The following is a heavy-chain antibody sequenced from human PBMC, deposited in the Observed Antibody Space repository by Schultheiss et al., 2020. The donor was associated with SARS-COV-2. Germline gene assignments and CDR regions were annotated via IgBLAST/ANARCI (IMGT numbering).Heavy chain of an antibody. J-gene: IGHJ4*02. CDR3: ARGRVVGATINYFDY. V-gene: IGHV4-34*01. Sequence: SETLSLTCAVYGGSFSGYYWSWIRQPPGKGLEWIGEINHSGSTNYNPSLKSRVTISVDRSKNQFSLKLSSVTAADTAVYYCARGRVVGATINYFDYWGQGTLVTVSS. CDR1: GGSFSGYY. CDR2: INHSGST. D-gene: IGHD1-26*01.